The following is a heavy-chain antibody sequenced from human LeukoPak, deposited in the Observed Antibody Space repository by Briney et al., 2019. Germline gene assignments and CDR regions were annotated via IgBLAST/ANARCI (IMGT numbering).Heavy chain of an antibody. CDR3: AREVTPYY. Sequence: GGSLRLSCAASGFTFSSYEMNWVRQAPGKGLEWVANIKQDGSEKYYVDSVKGRFTISRDNAKNSLYLQMNSLRAEDTAVYYCAREVTPYYWGQGTLVTVSS. CDR2: IKQDGSEK. CDR1: GFTFSSYE. D-gene: IGHD2-21*02. V-gene: IGHV3-7*01. J-gene: IGHJ4*02.